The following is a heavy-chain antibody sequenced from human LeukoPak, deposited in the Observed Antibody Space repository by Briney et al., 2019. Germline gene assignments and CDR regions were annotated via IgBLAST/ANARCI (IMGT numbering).Heavy chain of an antibody. Sequence: GGSLRLSCAASGFTFRSYSMNWVRQAPGKGLEWASYISSSSSTIYYADSVKGRFTISRDNAKNSLYLQMNSLRAEDPAVYYCARDLQSDYYILTGYSTVYYFDYWGQGTMVTVSS. CDR3: ARDLQSDYYILTGYSTVYYFDY. D-gene: IGHD3-9*01. CDR1: GFTFRSYS. J-gene: IGHJ4*02. V-gene: IGHV3-48*04. CDR2: ISSSSSTI.